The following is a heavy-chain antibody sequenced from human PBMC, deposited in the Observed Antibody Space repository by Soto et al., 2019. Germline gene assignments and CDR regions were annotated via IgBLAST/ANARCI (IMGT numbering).Heavy chain of an antibody. J-gene: IGHJ4*02. V-gene: IGHV3-23*01. D-gene: IGHD3-10*01. Sequence: EVQLLESGGGLVQPGGSLRLSCAASGFTFSTYAMSWVRQAPGKGLEWVSGISASGSNTYYADSVRGRFTISRDNSRDTLYLQMNSLGAEDTAVYSCANGSVSFGSGHYFYFWGQGTLVTVSS. CDR2: ISASGSNT. CDR1: GFTFSTYA. CDR3: ANGSVSFGSGHYFYF.